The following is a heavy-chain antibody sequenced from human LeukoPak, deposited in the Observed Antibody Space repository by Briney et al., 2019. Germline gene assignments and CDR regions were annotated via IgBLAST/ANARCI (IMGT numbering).Heavy chain of an antibody. CDR2: IYTSGST. CDR3: ARDSPSVVPAPYYFDY. CDR1: GGSISSYY. V-gene: IGHV4-4*07. D-gene: IGHD2-2*01. Sequence: SETLSLTCTVSGGSISSYYWSWIRQPAGKGLEWIGRIYTSGSTNYNPSLKSRVTISVDTSKNQFSLKLSSVTAADTAVYYCARDSPSVVPAPYYFDYWGQGTLVTVSS. J-gene: IGHJ4*02.